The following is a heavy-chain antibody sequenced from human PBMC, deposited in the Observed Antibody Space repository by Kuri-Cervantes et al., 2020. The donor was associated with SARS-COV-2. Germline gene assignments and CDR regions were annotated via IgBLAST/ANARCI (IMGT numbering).Heavy chain of an antibody. J-gene: IGHJ4*02. CDR2: ISWNSGSI. D-gene: IGHD6-19*01. Sequence: SLKISCAASGFTFDDYAMHWVRQAPGKGLEWVSGISWNSGSIGYADSVKGRFTISRDNAKNSLYLQMNSPRAEDTAMYYCAAERYEWLAYAYYFDLWGQGTLVTVSS. CDR1: GFTFDDYA. CDR3: AAERYEWLAYAYYFDL. V-gene: IGHV3-9*01.